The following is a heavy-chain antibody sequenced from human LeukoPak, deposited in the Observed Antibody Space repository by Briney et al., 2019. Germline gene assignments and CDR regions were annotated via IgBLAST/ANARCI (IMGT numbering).Heavy chain of an antibody. D-gene: IGHD1-26*01. J-gene: IGHJ6*02. CDR2: ISAYNGNT. CDR1: GYTFISYG. CDR3: ARDSDSGSYYYNGMDV. Sequence: ASVKVSCKASGYTFISYGLSWVRQAPGQGLEWMGWISAYNGNTNYAQKVQGRVTMTTDTSTSTAYMELRSLRSDDTAVYYCARDSDSGSYYYNGMDVWGQGTRSPSP. V-gene: IGHV1-18*01.